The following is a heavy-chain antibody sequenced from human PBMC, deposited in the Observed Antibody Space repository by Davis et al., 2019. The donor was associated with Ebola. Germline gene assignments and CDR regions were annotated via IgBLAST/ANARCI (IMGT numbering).Heavy chain of an antibody. V-gene: IGHV3-9*01. CDR1: GFTFDDYA. D-gene: IGHD2-2*01. CDR3: AKDRGEGDMVVVSAAVWYGMDV. Sequence: SLKISCAASGFTFDDYAMHWVRQAPGKGLEWVSGISWNSGSIGYVDSVKGRFTISRDNAKNSLYLQMNSLRAEDTALYYCAKDRGEGDMVVVSAAVWYGMDVWSKGTTVTVCS. J-gene: IGHJ6*04. CDR2: ISWNSGSI.